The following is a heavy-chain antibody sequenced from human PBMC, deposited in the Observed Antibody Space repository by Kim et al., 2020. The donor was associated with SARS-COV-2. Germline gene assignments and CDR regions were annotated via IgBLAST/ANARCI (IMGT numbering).Heavy chain of an antibody. D-gene: IGHD6-13*01. Sequence: GGSLRLSCAASGFTFSSYEMNWVRQAPGKGLEWVSYISSSGSTIYYADSVKGRFTISRDNAKNSLYLQMNSLRAEDTAVYYCARASLHRIAAAGPIFDPWGQGTLVTVSS. CDR2: ISSSGSTI. CDR1: GFTFSSYE. J-gene: IGHJ5*02. V-gene: IGHV3-48*03. CDR3: ARASLHRIAAAGPIFDP.